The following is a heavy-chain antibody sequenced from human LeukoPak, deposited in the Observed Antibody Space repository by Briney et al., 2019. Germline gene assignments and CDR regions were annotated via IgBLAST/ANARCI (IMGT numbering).Heavy chain of an antibody. V-gene: IGHV3-23*01. D-gene: IGHD3-3*01. CDR1: GFSFSSYG. Sequence: GGSLRLSCAGSGFSFSSYGMHWVRQAPGKGLEWVSGITGSGGSTYYADSVKGRFTIPRDNSKNTLYLQMNSLRAEDTAIYYCARDERLLSFLKWGQGTLVTVSS. CDR3: ARDERLLSFLK. CDR2: ITGSGGST. J-gene: IGHJ4*02.